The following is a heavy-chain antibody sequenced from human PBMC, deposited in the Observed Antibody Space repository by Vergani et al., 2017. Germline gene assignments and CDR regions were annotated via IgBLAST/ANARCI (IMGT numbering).Heavy chain of an antibody. CDR1: GFPLSNAW. CDR2: ITPKTDGGTT. Sequence: EVQLVESGGGLVKPGGSLRLSCAASGFPLSNAWMNWVRQAPGKGLEWVGRITPKTDGGTTDYAAPVKDRFIISSDDSKNTLYLQMNSLKTEDTAVYYCVSHGSGSYRGYWGQGTLVTVSS. D-gene: IGHD3-10*01. J-gene: IGHJ4*02. CDR3: VSHGSGSYRGY. V-gene: IGHV3-15*01.